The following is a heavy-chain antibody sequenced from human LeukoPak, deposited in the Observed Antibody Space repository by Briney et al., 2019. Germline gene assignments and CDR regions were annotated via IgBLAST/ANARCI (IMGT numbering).Heavy chain of an antibody. CDR3: AKARTPYNSGFDY. V-gene: IGHV3-23*01. CDR1: GFTFTDYA. CDR2: ISASGSTT. J-gene: IGHJ4*02. D-gene: IGHD6-19*01. Sequence: GGSLRLSCAASGFTFTDYAMGWVRQAPGQGLEWASTISASGSTTYYADSVRGRFTISRDNSKNTLSLQMSSLRAEDTAVYYCAKARTPYNSGFDYWGQGTLVTVSS.